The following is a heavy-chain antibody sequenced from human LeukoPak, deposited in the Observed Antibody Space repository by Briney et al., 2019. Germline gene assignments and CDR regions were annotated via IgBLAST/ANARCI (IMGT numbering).Heavy chain of an antibody. Sequence: GRFTISRDNAKNSLYLQMNSLRAEDTAVYYCARDGGYTSGWYDSWGQGTLVTVSS. D-gene: IGHD6-19*01. J-gene: IGHJ5*01. CDR3: ARDGGYTSGWYDS. V-gene: IGHV3-11*06.